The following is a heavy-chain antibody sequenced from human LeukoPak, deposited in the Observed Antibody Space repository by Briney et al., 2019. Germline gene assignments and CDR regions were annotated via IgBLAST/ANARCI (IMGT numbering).Heavy chain of an antibody. CDR3: ATDLTGTDPTDY. CDR1: GYSLIELS. Sequence: GASVKVSCKVSGYSLIELSMHWVRQAPGKGLEWMGGFDPEDGETIYAQKFQGRVTMTEDTSTDTAYMELSSLRSEDTAVYYCATDLTGTDPTDYWGQGTLVTVSS. J-gene: IGHJ4*02. CDR2: FDPEDGET. V-gene: IGHV1-24*01. D-gene: IGHD1-20*01.